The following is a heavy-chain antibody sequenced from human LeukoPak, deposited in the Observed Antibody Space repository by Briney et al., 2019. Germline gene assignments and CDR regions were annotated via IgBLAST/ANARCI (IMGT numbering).Heavy chain of an antibody. CDR3: ARDLRGYSYGFYYYYYMDV. Sequence: SETLSLTCAVSGYSISSGYYWGWIRQPPGKGLEWIGSIYHSGSTYYNPSLKSRVTISVDTSKNQFSLKLSSVTAADTAVYYCARDLRGYSYGFYYYYYMDVWGKGTTVTVS. D-gene: IGHD5-18*01. J-gene: IGHJ6*03. CDR1: GYSISSGYY. CDR2: IYHSGST. V-gene: IGHV4-38-2*02.